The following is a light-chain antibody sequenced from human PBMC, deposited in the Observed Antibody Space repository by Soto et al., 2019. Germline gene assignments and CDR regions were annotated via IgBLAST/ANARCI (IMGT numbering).Light chain of an antibody. J-gene: IGKJ1*01. CDR2: RAS. CDR3: MQGTHWPPT. V-gene: IGKV2-30*01. CDR1: QSLVYSDGIAY. Sequence: DVVMTQSPLSLPVILGQPASISCRSSQSLVYSDGIAYLNWFHQRPGQSPRRLIYRASNRDSGVTDRCSGSGSGTDFTLKISRVEAEDVGVSYCMQGTHWPPTFGPGTKVEIK.